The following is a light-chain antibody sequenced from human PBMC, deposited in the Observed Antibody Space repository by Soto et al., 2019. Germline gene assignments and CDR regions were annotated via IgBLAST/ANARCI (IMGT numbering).Light chain of an antibody. CDR1: QSVSCNY. CDR2: RAS. CDR3: QQYAASPLT. J-gene: IGKJ4*01. V-gene: IGKV3-20*01. Sequence: DIVLTQSSGTLSLSPGERVTLFCRASQSVSCNYLAWYQQKSGQAPRPLIYRASTRATGIPDRVSGSGSGTDFSLIISRLEPEDYAVYYCQQYAASPLTFGGGNKLEIK.